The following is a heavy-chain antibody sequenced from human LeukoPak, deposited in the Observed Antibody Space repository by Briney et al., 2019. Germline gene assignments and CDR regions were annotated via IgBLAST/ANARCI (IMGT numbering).Heavy chain of an antibody. CDR2: INHSGST. Sequence: KPSETLSLTCAVYGGSFSGYYWSWIRQPPGKGLEWIGEINHSGSTNYNPSLKSRVTISVDTSKNQFSLKLSSVTAADTAVYYCARGGASIVVVPAASTPTFDYWGQGTLVTVSS. D-gene: IGHD2-2*01. V-gene: IGHV4-34*01. J-gene: IGHJ4*02. CDR1: GGSFSGYY. CDR3: ARGGASIVVVPAASTPTFDY.